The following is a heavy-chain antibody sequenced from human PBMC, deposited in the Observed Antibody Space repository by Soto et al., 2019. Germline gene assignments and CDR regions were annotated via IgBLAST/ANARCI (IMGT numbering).Heavy chain of an antibody. J-gene: IGHJ5*02. CDR3: VRGGYYESGRRFDP. D-gene: IGHD3-22*01. V-gene: IGHV4-34*01. CDR2: IKHSGST. Sequence: QVQLQQWGAGLLKPSETLSLTCAVYGGSFSGYYWSWIRQPPGQGLEWIGDIKHSGSTNYNPSLKSRVTISVDTSKNQFSLKLSSVTAADTAAYYCVRGGYYESGRRFDPWGQGTLVTVSS. CDR1: GGSFSGYY.